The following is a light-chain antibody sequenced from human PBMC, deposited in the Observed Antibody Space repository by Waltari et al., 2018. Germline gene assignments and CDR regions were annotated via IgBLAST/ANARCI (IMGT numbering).Light chain of an antibody. J-gene: IGKJ1*01. CDR2: AAS. V-gene: IGKV1-39*01. CDR1: QSISSY. Sequence: DIQMTQSPSSLSASVGDRVTITCLASQSISSYLNWYQQKPGKAPKLLIYAASSLQSGVPSRFSGSGSGTDFTLTISSLQSEDFAIYYCQQYNLWPWTFDQGTKVDIK. CDR3: QQYNLWPWT.